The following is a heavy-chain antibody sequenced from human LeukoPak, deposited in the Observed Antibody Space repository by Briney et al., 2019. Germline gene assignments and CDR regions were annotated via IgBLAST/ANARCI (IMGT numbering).Heavy chain of an antibody. CDR1: GYTLTEIS. V-gene: IGHV1-24*01. D-gene: IGHD6-13*01. Sequence: GASVKVSCKVSGYTLTEISMHWVRQAPGKGLEWVGGFDPEDGETIYAQKFQGRVTMTEDTSTDTVYMDLSSLRSEDTALYYCARDCCGSSHFYYYYMDVWGKGTTVTVSS. CDR2: FDPEDGET. CDR3: ARDCCGSSHFYYYYMDV. J-gene: IGHJ6*03.